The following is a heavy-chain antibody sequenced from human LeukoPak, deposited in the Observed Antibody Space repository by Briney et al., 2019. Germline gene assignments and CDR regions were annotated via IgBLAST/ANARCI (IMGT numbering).Heavy chain of an antibody. CDR2: MNPDSGNT. CDR3: ARGRVRGVPGMDV. J-gene: IGHJ6*02. Sequence: ASVKVSCKTSGYTFTNYDIDWVRQATGQGLEYMGWMNPDSGNTGYAQQFQGRVTMTRDNSASTAYMELSSLRSDDTAVYYCARGRVRGVPGMDVWGQGTTVTVSS. CDR1: GYTFTNYD. V-gene: IGHV1-8*01. D-gene: IGHD3-10*01.